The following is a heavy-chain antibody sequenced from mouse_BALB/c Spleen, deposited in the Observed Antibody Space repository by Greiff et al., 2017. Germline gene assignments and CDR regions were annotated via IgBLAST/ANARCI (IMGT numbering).Heavy chain of an antibody. Sequence: EVQLQESGGGLVQPGGSLRLSCATSGFTFTDYYMSWVRQPPGKALEWLGFIRNKANGYTTEYSASVKGRFTISRDNSQSILYLQMNTLRAEDSATYYCARDIPYDGAMDYGGQGTSVTVAS. CDR2: IRNKANGYTT. CDR1: GFTFTDYY. D-gene: IGHD2-12*01. V-gene: IGHV7-3*02. CDR3: ARDIPYDGAMDY. J-gene: IGHJ4*01.